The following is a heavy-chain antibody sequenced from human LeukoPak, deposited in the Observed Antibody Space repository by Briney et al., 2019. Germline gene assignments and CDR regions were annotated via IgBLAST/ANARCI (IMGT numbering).Heavy chain of an antibody. J-gene: IGHJ4*02. CDR2: INHSGST. CDR1: GGSFSGYY. Sequence: PSETLSLTCAVYGGSFSGYYWSWIRQPPGKGLEWIGEINHSGSTNYNPSLTSRVTISVDTSKNQSSLKLSSVTAADTAVYYCARGGGDFDYGSSPEFDYWGQGTLVTVSS. V-gene: IGHV4-34*01. D-gene: IGHD3-10*01. CDR3: ARGGGDFDYGSSPEFDY.